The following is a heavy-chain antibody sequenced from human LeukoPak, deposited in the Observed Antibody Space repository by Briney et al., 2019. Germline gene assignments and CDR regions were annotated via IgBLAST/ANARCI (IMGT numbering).Heavy chain of an antibody. Sequence: PGGSLRLSCAASGFTFSSYEMNWVRQAPGKGLEWVSYISSSGSTIYYADSVKGRFTISRDNAKNSLYLQMNSLRAEDTAVYYCAGGYSSGYYGAFDIWGQGTMVTVSS. D-gene: IGHD3-22*01. CDR3: AGGYSSGYYGAFDI. J-gene: IGHJ3*02. V-gene: IGHV3-48*03. CDR1: GFTFSSYE. CDR2: ISSSGSTI.